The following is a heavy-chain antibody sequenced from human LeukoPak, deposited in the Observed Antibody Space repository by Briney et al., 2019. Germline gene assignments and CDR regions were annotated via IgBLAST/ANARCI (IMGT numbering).Heavy chain of an antibody. CDR3: ARAPYDFWSGYYGGLYFDY. V-gene: IGHV3-53*01. Sequence: GGSLRLSCAASGFTVSSNYMSWVRQAPGKGLEWVSVIYSGGSTYYADSVKGRFTISRDNSKNTLYLQMNSLRAEDTAVYYCARAPYDFWSGYYGGLYFDYWGQGTLVTVSS. CDR2: IYSGGST. D-gene: IGHD3-3*01. CDR1: GFTVSSNY. J-gene: IGHJ4*02.